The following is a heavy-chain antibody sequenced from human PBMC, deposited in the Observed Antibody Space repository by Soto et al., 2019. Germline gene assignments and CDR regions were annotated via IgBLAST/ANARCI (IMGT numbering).Heavy chain of an antibody. CDR1: SGSISSSNW. J-gene: IGHJ5*02. CDR2: IYHSGST. V-gene: IGHV4-4*02. Sequence: QVQLQESGPGLVKPSGTLSLTCTVSSGSISSSNWWSWVRQPPGKGLEWIGEIYHSGSTNYNPSLNSRVTVSVDKAKHQFSLKLSSGTAADTVGYYCAIITDCSSTSCYIRNNWFDPWGQGTLVTVSS. CDR3: AIITDCSSTSCYIRNNWFDP. D-gene: IGHD2-2*02.